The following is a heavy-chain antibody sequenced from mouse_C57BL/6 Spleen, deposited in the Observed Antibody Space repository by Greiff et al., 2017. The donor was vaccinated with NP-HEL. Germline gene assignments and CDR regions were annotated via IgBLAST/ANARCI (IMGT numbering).Heavy chain of an antibody. V-gene: IGHV5-17*01. CDR3: ARKLGPYYAMDY. Sequence: EVMLVEPGGGLVKPGGSLKLSCAASGFTFSDYGMHWVRQAPEKGLEWVAYISRGSSTIYYAETVKGRFTISRDNAKNTLFLQMTSLRSEDTAMYYCARKLGPYYAMDYWGQGTSVTVSS. D-gene: IGHD4-1*01. J-gene: IGHJ4*01. CDR1: GFTFSDYG. CDR2: ISRGSSTI.